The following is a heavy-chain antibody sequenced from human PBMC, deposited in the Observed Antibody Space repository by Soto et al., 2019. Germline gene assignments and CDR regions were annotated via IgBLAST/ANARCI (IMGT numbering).Heavy chain of an antibody. D-gene: IGHD6-13*01. CDR3: ARRSSSWYYFDY. CDR2: IYYSGST. CDR1: GGSISSSSYY. J-gene: IGHJ4*02. Sequence: PSETLSLTCTVSGGSISSSSYYWGWIRQPPGKGLEWIGSIYYSGSTYYNPSLKSRVTISVDTSKNQFSLKLSSVTAADTAVYYCARRSSSWYYFDYWGQGTLVTVSS. V-gene: IGHV4-39*01.